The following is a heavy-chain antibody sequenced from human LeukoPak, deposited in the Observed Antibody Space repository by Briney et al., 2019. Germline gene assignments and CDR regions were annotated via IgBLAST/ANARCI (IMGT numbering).Heavy chain of an antibody. Sequence: PSXXXSLTCAVSGYSISSGYYWGWIRQPPGKGLEWIGSIYHSGSTYYNPSLKSRVTISVDTSKNQFSLKLSSVTAADTAVYYCARTGYCRSTRCYVDYWGQGTLVTVSS. J-gene: IGHJ4*02. CDR3: ARTGYCRSTRCYVDY. CDR1: GYSISSGYY. V-gene: IGHV4-38-2*01. CDR2: IYHSGST. D-gene: IGHD2-2*01.